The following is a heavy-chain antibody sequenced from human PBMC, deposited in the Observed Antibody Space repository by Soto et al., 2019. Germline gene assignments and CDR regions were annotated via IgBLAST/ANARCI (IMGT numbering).Heavy chain of an antibody. Sequence: EVQLVESGGGLVQPGGSLRLSCAASGFTFSSYEMNWVRQAPGKGLEWVSYISSSGSTIYYADSVKGRFTISRDNAKNSLYLQMNSLRAEDTAVYYCARVPVGYDILTGYYYYYGMDVWGQGTTVTVSS. V-gene: IGHV3-48*03. CDR3: ARVPVGYDILTGYYYYYGMDV. CDR2: ISSSGSTI. CDR1: GFTFSSYE. D-gene: IGHD3-9*01. J-gene: IGHJ6*02.